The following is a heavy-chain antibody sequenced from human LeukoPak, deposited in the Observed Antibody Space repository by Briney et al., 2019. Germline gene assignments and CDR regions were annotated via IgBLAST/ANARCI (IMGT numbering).Heavy chain of an antibody. CDR1: GYSISSGYY. CDR3: AREESIVGATY. J-gene: IGHJ4*02. V-gene: IGHV4-38-2*02. CDR2: IYHSGST. Sequence: SETLSLTCTVSGYSISSGYYWGWIRQPPGKGLEWIGSIYHSGSTYYNPSLKSRVTISVDTSKNQFSLKLSSVTAADTAVYYCAREESIVGATYWGQGTLVTVSS. D-gene: IGHD1-26*01.